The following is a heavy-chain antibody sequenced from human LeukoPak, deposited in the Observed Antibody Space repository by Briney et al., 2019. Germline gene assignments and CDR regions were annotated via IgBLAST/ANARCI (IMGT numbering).Heavy chain of an antibody. V-gene: IGHV3-30*04. D-gene: IGHD3-10*01. Sequence: PGGSLRLSCEASGFTFSSFAMHWVRQAPGKGLEWVTLISYHGSNKEYADSVKGRFITSRDNSKNTLYLEMNTLRIEDTGVYYCARTPERFGQGQLDYWGQGTLVTVSS. CDR1: GFTFSSFA. CDR3: ARTPERFGQGQLDY. J-gene: IGHJ4*02. CDR2: ISYHGSNK.